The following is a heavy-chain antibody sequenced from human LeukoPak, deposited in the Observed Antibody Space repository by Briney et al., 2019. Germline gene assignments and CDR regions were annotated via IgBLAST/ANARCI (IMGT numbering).Heavy chain of an antibody. D-gene: IGHD2-2*02. Sequence: ASVKVSCKASGYTFTGYYMHWVRQAPGQGLEWMGRINPNSGGTNYAQKFQGRVTMTTDTSTSTAYMELRSLRSDDTAVYYCARDSIVVVPAAIVPYFDYWGQGTLVTVSS. CDR1: GYTFTGYY. J-gene: IGHJ4*02. CDR2: INPNSGGT. V-gene: IGHV1-2*06. CDR3: ARDSIVVVPAAIVPYFDY.